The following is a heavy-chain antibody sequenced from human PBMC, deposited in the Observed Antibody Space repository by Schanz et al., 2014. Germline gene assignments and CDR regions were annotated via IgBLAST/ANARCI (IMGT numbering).Heavy chain of an antibody. V-gene: IGHV3-30*02. J-gene: IGHJ3*01. CDR3: AREGEWGYDPPRH. D-gene: IGHD5-12*01. CDR1: GFIFSNYG. Sequence: QVQLVESGGGVVQPGGSLRLSCAASGFIFSNYGMHWVRQGPGKGLEWLAFIRYDGSDKYYVDSVKGRFTISRDNSRNTLYLHMSSLRVEDTAVYYCAREGEWGYDPPRHWGQGTTVTVSS. CDR2: IRYDGSDK.